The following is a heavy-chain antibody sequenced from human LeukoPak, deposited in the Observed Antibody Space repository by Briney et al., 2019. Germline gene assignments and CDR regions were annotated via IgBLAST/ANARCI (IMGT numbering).Heavy chain of an antibody. CDR2: INHSGST. Sequence: SETLSLTCAVYGGSFSGYYWSWIRQPPGKGLEWIGEINHSGSTNYNPSLKSRGTISVDTSKNQFSLKLSSVTAADTAVYYCARVRHDAFDIWGQGTMVTVSS. CDR3: ARVRHDAFDI. CDR1: GGSFSGYY. V-gene: IGHV4-34*01. J-gene: IGHJ3*02.